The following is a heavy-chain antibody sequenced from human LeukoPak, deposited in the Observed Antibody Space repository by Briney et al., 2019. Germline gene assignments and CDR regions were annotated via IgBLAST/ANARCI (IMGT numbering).Heavy chain of an antibody. D-gene: IGHD5-24*01. J-gene: IGHJ4*02. CDR2: IYPDDSDT. Sequence: PGESLKISCKGSGYSFTSYWIGWVRQMPGKGLEWMGIIYPDDSDTRYSPSFLGQVTISADKSISTAYLQWSSLKASDTAIYYCARPVEMATSPFDYWGQGTLVTVSS. CDR1: GYSFTSYW. V-gene: IGHV5-51*01. CDR3: ARPVEMATSPFDY.